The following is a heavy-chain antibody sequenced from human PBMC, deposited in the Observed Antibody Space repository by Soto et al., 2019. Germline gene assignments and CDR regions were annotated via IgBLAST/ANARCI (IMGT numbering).Heavy chain of an antibody. Sequence: QVQLVESGGSVVQPGRSLRLSCAASGFTFTSYAMHWVRQAPGKGLEWVAVISYDGINEYYADSVKGRFTISRDNSKNTLFLQMSSLRVEDTDVYYCARDRLRLGELSLIGYFDYWGQGTLVTVSS. V-gene: IGHV3-30*15. CDR3: ARDRLRLGELSLIGYFDY. D-gene: IGHD3-16*02. CDR1: GFTFTSYA. J-gene: IGHJ4*02. CDR2: ISYDGINE.